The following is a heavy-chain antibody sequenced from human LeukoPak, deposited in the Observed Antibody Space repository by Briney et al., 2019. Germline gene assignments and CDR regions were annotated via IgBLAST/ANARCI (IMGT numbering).Heavy chain of an antibody. D-gene: IGHD6-13*01. CDR1: GYTFTGYY. V-gene: IGHV1-2*02. CDR3: AREFSSSGLDY. J-gene: IGHJ4*02. Sequence: ASVKVSSKASGYTFTGYYMHWVRQAPGQGLGWMGWINPNSGGTTYTQKFQGRVTMTRDTSISTSYMEIRRLRSDDTALYFCAREFSSSGLDYWGQGTLVTVSS. CDR2: INPNSGGT.